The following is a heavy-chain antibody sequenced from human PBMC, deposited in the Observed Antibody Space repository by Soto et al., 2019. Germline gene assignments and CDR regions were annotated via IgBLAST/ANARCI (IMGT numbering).Heavy chain of an antibody. J-gene: IGHJ3*02. CDR3: TTDMVRFLEWLLYAFDI. D-gene: IGHD3-3*01. V-gene: IGHV1-46*01. Sequence: ASVKVSCKASGYTFTSYYMHWVRQAPGQGLEWMGIIIPSGGSTSYAQKLQGRVTMTRDTSTSTVYMELSSLKTEDTAVYYCTTDMVRFLEWLLYAFDIWGQGTMVTVSS. CDR1: GYTFTSYY. CDR2: IIPSGGST.